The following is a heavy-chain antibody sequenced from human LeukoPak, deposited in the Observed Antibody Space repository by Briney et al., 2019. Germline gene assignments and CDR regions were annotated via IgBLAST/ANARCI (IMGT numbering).Heavy chain of an antibody. CDR1: GGSISSRSYY. Sequence: SETLSLTCAVSGGSISSRSYYWGWIRQPPGKGLEWIGYIYYSGSTNYNPSLKSRVTISVDTSKNQFSLKLSSVTAADTAVYYCARALRGLRYYYDSSGYYGYYYYMDVWGKGTTVTVSS. D-gene: IGHD3-22*01. J-gene: IGHJ6*03. CDR2: IYYSGST. V-gene: IGHV4-61*01. CDR3: ARALRGLRYYYDSSGYYGYYYYMDV.